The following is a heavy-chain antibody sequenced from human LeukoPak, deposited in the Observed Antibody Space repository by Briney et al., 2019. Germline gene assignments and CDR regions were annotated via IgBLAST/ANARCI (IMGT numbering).Heavy chain of an antibody. CDR2: INSDGSST. J-gene: IGHJ4*02. CDR1: GFTFSSYW. V-gene: IGHV3-74*01. CDR3: GRVVTTSED. D-gene: IGHD1-14*01. Sequence: PGGSLRLSCAASGFTFSSYWMHWVRQAPGKGLAWVSRINSDGSSTDYADPVKGRFTISRDNAKNTLYLQMNSLRAEDTAIYYCGRVVTTSEDWGQGILVTVST.